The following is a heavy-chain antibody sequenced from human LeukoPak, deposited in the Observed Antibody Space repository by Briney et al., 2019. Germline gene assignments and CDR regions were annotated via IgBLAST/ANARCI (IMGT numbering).Heavy chain of an antibody. J-gene: IGHJ4*02. CDR1: GASISNSFYF. D-gene: IGHD6-13*01. V-gene: IGHV4-39*07. CDR2: IRYSGSA. Sequence: SETLSLTCTVSGASISNSFYFWGWVRQPPGTGLEWIGHIRYSGSAYHNPSLKSRVTISVDTSKNQVSLKLRSVTAADTAVYYCARVTGYRIEDYFDYWGQGTLVTVSS. CDR3: ARVTGYRIEDYFDY.